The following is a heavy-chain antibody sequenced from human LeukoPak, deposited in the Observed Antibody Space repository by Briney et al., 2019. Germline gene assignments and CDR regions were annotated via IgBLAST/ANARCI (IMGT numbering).Heavy chain of an antibody. CDR2: INSDGSST. Sequence: GGSLRLSCAASGFTFSSYWMHWVRQAPGKGLVWVSRINSDGSSTSYADSVKGRFTISRDNAKNTLYLQMNSLRAEVTAVYYCARVVVLAAIDWFDPWGQGTLVTVSS. CDR1: GFTFSSYW. J-gene: IGHJ5*02. D-gene: IGHD2-2*01. CDR3: ARVVVLAAIDWFDP. V-gene: IGHV3-74*01.